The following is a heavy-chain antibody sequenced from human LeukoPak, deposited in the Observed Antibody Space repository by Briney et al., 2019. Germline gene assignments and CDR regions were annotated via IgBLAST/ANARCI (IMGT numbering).Heavy chain of an antibody. CDR3: ARGTYYYGSGSNLLDY. CDR2: ISTSSRYI. J-gene: IGHJ4*02. CDR1: GFTFSDYT. V-gene: IGHV3-21*01. D-gene: IGHD3-10*01. Sequence: GGSLRLSCTDSGFTFSDYTVNWVGQAAGRGLEWVSSISTSSRYIYYADSVRGRFSISRDNAKNSLYLQMDSLSVDDTAVYYCARGTYYYGSGSNLLDYWGQGTLVTVSS.